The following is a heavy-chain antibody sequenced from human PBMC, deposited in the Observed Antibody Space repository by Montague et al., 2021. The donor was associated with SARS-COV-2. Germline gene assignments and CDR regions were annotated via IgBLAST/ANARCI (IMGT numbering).Heavy chain of an antibody. Sequence: SLRLSCAVSGFTFSSYAMHWVRQAPGKGLEWVAVISYDGSNKYYADSVKGRFTISRDNSKNTLYLQMNSLRAEDTAVYYCARVGVGTMVRGVIPAYYYYGMDVWGQGTTVTVSS. J-gene: IGHJ6*02. V-gene: IGHV3-30*04. CDR1: GFTFSSYA. CDR2: ISYDGSNK. D-gene: IGHD3-10*01. CDR3: ARVGVGTMVRGVIPAYYYYGMDV.